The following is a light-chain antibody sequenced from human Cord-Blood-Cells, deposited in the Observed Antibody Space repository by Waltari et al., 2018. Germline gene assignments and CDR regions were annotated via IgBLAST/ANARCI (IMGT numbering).Light chain of an antibody. V-gene: IGLV3-19*01. CDR1: SLRSSY. CDR2: GKN. J-gene: IGLJ3*02. CDR3: NSRDSSGNLNWV. Sequence: SSELTQDPAVSVALGQTVRITCQGDSLRSSYASWYQQKPGQAPVLVIYGKNNRPSGIPDRFSGSSSGNTASLTITGAQAEDEADYYCNSRDSSGNLNWVFGGGTKLTVL.